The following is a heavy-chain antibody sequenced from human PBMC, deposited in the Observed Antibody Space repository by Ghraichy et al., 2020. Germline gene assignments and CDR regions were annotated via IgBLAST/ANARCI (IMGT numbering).Heavy chain of an antibody. D-gene: IGHD4-17*01. Sequence: SETLSLTCTVSGGSISSYYWSWIRQPPGKRLEWIGYIYYSGSTNYNPSLKSRVTISVDTSKNQFSLKLSSVTAADTAVYYCARGYGDYEHYFDYWGQGTLVTVSS. V-gene: IGHV4-59*01. CDR3: ARGYGDYEHYFDY. CDR2: IYYSGST. J-gene: IGHJ4*02. CDR1: GGSISSYY.